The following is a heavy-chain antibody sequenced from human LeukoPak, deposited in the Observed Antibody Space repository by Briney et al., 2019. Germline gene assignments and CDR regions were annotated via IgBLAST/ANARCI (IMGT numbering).Heavy chain of an antibody. CDR1: GGSFSGYY. Sequence: PSETLSLTCAVYGGSFSGYYWSWIRQPPGKGLEWIGEINHSGSTNYNPSLKSRVTISVDTSKNQFSLKLSSVTAAATAVYYCARGGYFDYWGQGTLVTVSS. CDR2: INHSGST. V-gene: IGHV4-34*01. J-gene: IGHJ4*02. CDR3: ARGGYFDY.